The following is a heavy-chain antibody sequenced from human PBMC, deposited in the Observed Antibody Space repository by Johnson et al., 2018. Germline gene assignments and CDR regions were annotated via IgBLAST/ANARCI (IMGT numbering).Heavy chain of an antibody. CDR3: ARDGSYSYGYYMDV. D-gene: IGHD5-18*01. V-gene: IGHV3-64*01. Sequence: VQLVQSGGGLVQPGGSLRLSCAASGFTFSSYAMHWVRPAPGKGLEYVSALGSNGGSTYYATSVRGRFTISRDNSKNTLYLQMGSLRAEDMAVYNCARDGSYSYGYYMDVWGKGTTVTVSS. CDR2: LGSNGGST. CDR1: GFTFSSYA. J-gene: IGHJ6*03.